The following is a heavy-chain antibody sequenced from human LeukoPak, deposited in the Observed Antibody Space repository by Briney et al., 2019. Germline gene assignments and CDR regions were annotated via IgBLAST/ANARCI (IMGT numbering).Heavy chain of an antibody. V-gene: IGHV1-18*01. Sequence: GASVKVSCKASGYTFTSYGISWVRQAPGQGLEWMGWISAYSGNTNYAQKLQGRVTMTTDTSTSTAYMELRSLRSDDTAVYYCARAPGYCSGGSCYSGRAWFDPWGQGTLVTVSS. CDR3: ARAPGYCSGGSCYSGRAWFDP. CDR2: ISAYSGNT. J-gene: IGHJ5*02. D-gene: IGHD2-15*01. CDR1: GYTFTSYG.